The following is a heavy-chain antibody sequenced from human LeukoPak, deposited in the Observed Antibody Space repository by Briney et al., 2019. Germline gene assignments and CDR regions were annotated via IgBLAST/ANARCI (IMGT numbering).Heavy chain of an antibody. Sequence: ASVKVSCKASGGTFSSYAISWVRQAPGQGLEWMGGIIPIFGTANYAQKFQGRVTITADKSTSTAYMELSSLRSEDTAVYYCAGLERGYSYGYGYWGQGTLVTVSS. CDR3: AGLERGYSYGYGY. J-gene: IGHJ4*02. CDR2: IIPIFGTA. V-gene: IGHV1-69*06. D-gene: IGHD5-18*01. CDR1: GGTFSSYA.